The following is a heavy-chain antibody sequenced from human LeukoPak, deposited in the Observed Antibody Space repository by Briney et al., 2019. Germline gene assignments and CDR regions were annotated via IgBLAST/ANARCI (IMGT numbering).Heavy chain of an antibody. CDR1: GFTFSGSA. Sequence: GGSLRLSCAASGFTFSGSAMHWVRQASGKGLEWVGRIRSKANSYATAYAASVKGRFTISRDDSKNTAYLQMNSLKTEDTAVYYCTRHHYGDYVLDFDYWGQGTLVTVSS. V-gene: IGHV3-73*01. CDR3: TRHHYGDYVLDFDY. CDR2: IRSKANSYAT. J-gene: IGHJ4*02. D-gene: IGHD4-17*01.